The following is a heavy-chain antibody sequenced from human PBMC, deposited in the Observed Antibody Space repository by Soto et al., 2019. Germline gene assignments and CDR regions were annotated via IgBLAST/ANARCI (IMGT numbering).Heavy chain of an antibody. D-gene: IGHD2-2*01. CDR3: ARHHYSKYQLLCEGASEYNWFEP. CDR1: GYSSTSYW. Sequence: GESLKISCKGSGYSSTSYWIGWVRKMPGKDMEWMGIIYPGDSDTRYSPSFQGQVTISADTSISTDYLQWSSLKASYTAMCDCARHHYSKYQLLCEGASEYNWFEPWGQGTLVTVSS. J-gene: IGHJ5*02. V-gene: IGHV5-51*01. CDR2: IYPGDSDT.